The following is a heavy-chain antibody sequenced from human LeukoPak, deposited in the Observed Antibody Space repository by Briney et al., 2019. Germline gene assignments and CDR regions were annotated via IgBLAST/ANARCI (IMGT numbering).Heavy chain of an antibody. D-gene: IGHD5-12*01. CDR1: GVTFSSYA. Sequence: PGGSLRLSCAASGVTFSSYAMSWVRQAPGRGLEWVSAISGSGGSTYYADSVKGRFTISRDNSKNTLYLQMNSLRAEDSAVYYCANLPRARSPPTNYWSQGALVTVSS. J-gene: IGHJ4*02. CDR3: ANLPRARSPPTNY. V-gene: IGHV3-23*01. CDR2: ISGSGGST.